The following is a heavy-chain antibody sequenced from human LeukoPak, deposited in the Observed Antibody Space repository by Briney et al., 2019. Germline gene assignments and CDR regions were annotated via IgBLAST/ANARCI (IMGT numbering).Heavy chain of an antibody. Sequence: PGGSLRLSCAASGFTFSSYSMNWVRQAPGKGLEWVSYISSSSSTIYYADSVKGRFTISRDNAKNSLYLQMNSLRAEDTAVYYCARGRTVVPAAMRTPWFDPWGQGTLVTVSS. V-gene: IGHV3-48*01. CDR1: GFTFSSYS. CDR2: ISSSSSTI. J-gene: IGHJ5*02. CDR3: ARGRTVVPAAMRTPWFDP. D-gene: IGHD2-2*01.